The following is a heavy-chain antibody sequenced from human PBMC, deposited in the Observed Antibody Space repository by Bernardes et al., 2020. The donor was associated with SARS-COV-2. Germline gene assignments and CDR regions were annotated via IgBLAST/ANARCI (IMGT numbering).Heavy chain of an antibody. CDR2: IYSVGNT. CDR1: AFTVRNDY. CDR3: ASGPYDHDGTAYSAIDY. J-gene: IGHJ4*02. Sequence: GGSLRLSCAASAFTVRNDYMSWLRQTPGKGLEWVSVIYSVGNTYYTDSVKGRFTISRHISENTLYLHMNSLRSEDTAVYYCASGPYDHDGTAYSAIDYWGQGILVTVSS. D-gene: IGHD3-22*01. V-gene: IGHV3-53*04.